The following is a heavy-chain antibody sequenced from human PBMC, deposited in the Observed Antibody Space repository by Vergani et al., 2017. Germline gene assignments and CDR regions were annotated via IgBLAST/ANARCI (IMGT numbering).Heavy chain of an antibody. Sequence: QVQLQQWGAGLLKPSETLSLTCAVYGGSFSGYYWSWIRQPPGKGLEWIGEINHSGSTNYNPSLKSRVTISVDTSKNQFSLKLSSVTAADTAVYYCARCQRGTIAAAGFDYWGQGTLVTVSS. J-gene: IGHJ4*02. CDR1: GGSFSGYY. D-gene: IGHD6-13*01. CDR2: INHSGST. CDR3: ARCQRGTIAAAGFDY. V-gene: IGHV4-34*01.